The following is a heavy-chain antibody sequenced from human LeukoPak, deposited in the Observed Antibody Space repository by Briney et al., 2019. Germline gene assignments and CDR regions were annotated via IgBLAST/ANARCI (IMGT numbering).Heavy chain of an antibody. V-gene: IGHV1-2*02. CDR2: IDPNSGGT. Sequence: ASVKVSCKASGYTLTDNHLYWVRQAPGQGLDWMGWIDPNSGGTNFAQNFQGRLTMTRDTSISTAYMELSRLTSDDTTVYYCARELGLNAFDVWGQGTMVTVSS. J-gene: IGHJ3*01. D-gene: IGHD7-27*01. CDR1: GYTLTDNH. CDR3: ARELGLNAFDV.